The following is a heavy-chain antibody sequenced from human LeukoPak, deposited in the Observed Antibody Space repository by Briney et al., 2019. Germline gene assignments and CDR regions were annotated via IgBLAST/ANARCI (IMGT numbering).Heavy chain of an antibody. CDR3: ARASIAAAGVFDY. V-gene: IGHV3-21*01. Sequence: GGSLRLSCAASGFTFSSCSMNWVRQAPGKGLEWVSSISSSSSYIYYADSVKGRFTISRDNAKNSLYLQMNSLRAEDTAVYYCARASIAAAGVFDYWGQGTLVTVSS. CDR1: GFTFSSCS. J-gene: IGHJ4*02. D-gene: IGHD6-13*01. CDR2: ISSSSSYI.